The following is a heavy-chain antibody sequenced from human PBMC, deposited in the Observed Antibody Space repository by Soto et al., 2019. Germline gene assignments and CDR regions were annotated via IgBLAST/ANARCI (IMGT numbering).Heavy chain of an antibody. Sequence: EVQLVESGGGLVKPGGSLRLSCAASGFTFSNAWMSWVRQAPGKGLEWVGRIKSKTDGGTTDYAAPVKGRFTISRDDSKNTLYLQMNSLKTEDTAVYYCTTEPRSSGYITGDFDLWGRGTLVTVSS. V-gene: IGHV3-15*01. CDR2: IKSKTDGGTT. CDR3: TTEPRSSGYITGDFDL. J-gene: IGHJ2*01. D-gene: IGHD3-22*01. CDR1: GFTFSNAW.